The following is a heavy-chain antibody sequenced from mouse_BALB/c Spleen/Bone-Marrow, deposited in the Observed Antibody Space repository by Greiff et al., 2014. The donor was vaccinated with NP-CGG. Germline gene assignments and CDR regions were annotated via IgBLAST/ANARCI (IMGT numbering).Heavy chain of an antibody. Sequence: DVKLVESGPGLVKPSQSLSLTCTVTGYSITSDYAWHWIRQFPGNKLEWMGYISYSGSTSYYPYLKSRISITRDTSKNQFFLQLNSVTNEDTATYYCARSADWYFDVWGAGTTVTVSS. CDR1: GYSITSDYA. CDR2: ISYSGST. J-gene: IGHJ1*01. V-gene: IGHV3-2*02. CDR3: ARSADWYFDV.